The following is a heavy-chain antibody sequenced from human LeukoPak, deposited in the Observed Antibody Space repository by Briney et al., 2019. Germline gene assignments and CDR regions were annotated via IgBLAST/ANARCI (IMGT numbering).Heavy chain of an antibody. D-gene: IGHD2-2*03. CDR1: GGSFSGYY. CDR2: INHSGST. V-gene: IGHV4-34*01. CDR3: ASLDMTLDAFDI. Sequence: SETLSLTCAVYGGSFSGYYWSWIRQPPGKGLEWIGEINHSGSTNYNPSLKSRVTISVDTSKNQFSLKLSSVTAADPAVYYCASLDMTLDAFDIWGQGTMVTVSS. J-gene: IGHJ3*02.